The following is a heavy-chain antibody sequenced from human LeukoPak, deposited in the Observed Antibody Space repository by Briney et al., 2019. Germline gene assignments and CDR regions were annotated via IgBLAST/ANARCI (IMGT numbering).Heavy chain of an antibody. Sequence: GESLKTSCKGSGYSFTSYWIGWVRQMPGKGLEWMGIIYPGDSDTRYSPSFQGQVTISADKSISTAYLQWSSLKASDTAMYYCARNPSYGSGLEDAFDIWGQGTMVTVSS. V-gene: IGHV5-51*01. J-gene: IGHJ3*02. CDR1: GYSFTSYW. D-gene: IGHD3-10*01. CDR3: ARNPSYGSGLEDAFDI. CDR2: IYPGDSDT.